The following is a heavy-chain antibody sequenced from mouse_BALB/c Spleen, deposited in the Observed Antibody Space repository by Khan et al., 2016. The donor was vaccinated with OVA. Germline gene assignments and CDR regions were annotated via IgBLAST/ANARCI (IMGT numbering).Heavy chain of an antibody. D-gene: IGHD1-1*01. V-gene: IGHV1S136*01. J-gene: IGHJ3*01. CDR2: ISPNNDGP. CDR1: GYTFTSYV. CDR3: LRSLFYYGSAYEGFAY. Sequence: EVQLQQSGPELVKPGASVKMSCKASGYTFTSYVMHWVKQKPGQGLEWIGYISPNNDGPKYNEKFRGKATLTSDKSSSTAYMELSSLTSADSAVYYCLRSLFYYGSAYEGFAYWGQGTLVTVSA.